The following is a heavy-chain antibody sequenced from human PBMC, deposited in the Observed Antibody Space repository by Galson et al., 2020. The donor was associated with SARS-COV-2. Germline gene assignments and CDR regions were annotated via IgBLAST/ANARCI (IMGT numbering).Heavy chain of an antibody. Sequence: GESLKISCAASGFTFSSYGMHWVRQAPGQGLEGVAAISYDGSNKYYADSVKGRFTISRDNSKNTLYLQMHSLRAEDTAVDYCARQEDELGYYFDYWGQGTLVTVSS. V-gene: IGHV3-33*01. CDR2: ISYDGSNK. J-gene: IGHJ4*02. CDR1: GFTFSSYG. D-gene: IGHD1-7*01. CDR3: ARQEDELGYYFDY.